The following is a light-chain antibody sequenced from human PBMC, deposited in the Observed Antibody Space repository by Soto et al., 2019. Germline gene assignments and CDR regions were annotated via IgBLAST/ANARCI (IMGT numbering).Light chain of an antibody. V-gene: IGKV3-15*01. CDR2: GAS. CDR3: QQYNGA. Sequence: EIVMTQSPATLSVSPGERATLSCRASQSVSSNLAWYQQKPGQAPRLLIYGASTRATGIPARFSGSGSGTEFTLTISRLQSEDFAVYYCQQYNGAFGQGTKVEIK. J-gene: IGKJ1*01. CDR1: QSVSSN.